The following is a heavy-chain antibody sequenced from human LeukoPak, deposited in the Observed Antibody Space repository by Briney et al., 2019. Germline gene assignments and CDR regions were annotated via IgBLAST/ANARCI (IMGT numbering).Heavy chain of an antibody. CDR1: GYSFTSYG. V-gene: IGHV1-69*13. CDR3: ARVEVTIFGVVTAYPNYYMDV. CDR2: IIPIFGTA. J-gene: IGHJ6*03. Sequence: SVKVSCKASGYSFTSYGISWVRQAPGQGLEWMGGIIPIFGTANYAQKFQGRVTITADESTSTAYMELSSLRSEDTAVYYCARVEVTIFGVVTAYPNYYMDVWGKGTTVTVSS. D-gene: IGHD3-3*01.